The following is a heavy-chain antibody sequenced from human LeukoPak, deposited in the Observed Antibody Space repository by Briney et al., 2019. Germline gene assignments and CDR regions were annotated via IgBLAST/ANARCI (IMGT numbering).Heavy chain of an antibody. CDR2: IYSDGRT. CDR1: GFTVSDYY. D-gene: IGHD3-22*01. V-gene: IGHV3-53*01. CDR3: ARGRYDGSGYYFDY. J-gene: IGHJ4*02. Sequence: PGGSLRLSCAASGFTVSDYYMTWVRQAPGKGLEWVSVIYSDGRTYYADSVKGRFTISRDNSKNTLYLQMSSLRAEDTAVYYCARGRYDGSGYYFDYWGQGTLVTVSS.